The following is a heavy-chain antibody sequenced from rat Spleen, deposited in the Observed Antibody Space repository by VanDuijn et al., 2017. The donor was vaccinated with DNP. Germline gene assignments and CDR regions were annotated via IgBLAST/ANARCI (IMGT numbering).Heavy chain of an antibody. J-gene: IGHJ2*01. CDR2: ISPSASRT. D-gene: IGHD1-6*01. Sequence: EVQLVESGGGLVQPGRSMKLSCAASGFTFSYYYMAWVRQAPKKGLEWVAAISPSASRTYYLDSVKGRFTISRANAENTVYLQMNSLRFDDTATYYCARDPEYYGFQGYFDYWGQGVMVTVSS. CDR1: GFTFSYYY. CDR3: ARDPEYYGFQGYFDY. V-gene: IGHV5-22*01.